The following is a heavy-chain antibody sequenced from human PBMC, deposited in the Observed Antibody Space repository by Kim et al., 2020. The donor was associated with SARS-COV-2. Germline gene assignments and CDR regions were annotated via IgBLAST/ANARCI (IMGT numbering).Heavy chain of an antibody. CDR2: IYYSGNT. D-gene: IGHD3-3*01. CDR1: TASISSGSYY. CDR3: ARQGRSGSYHAPFDY. V-gene: IGHV4-39*01. J-gene: IGHJ4*01. Sequence: SETLSLTCAVTTASISSGSYYWGWIRQPPGKPLEWIGTIYYSGNTYYNPSLNSRLTLSIETSKNQVSLQLKSMTAGDAAVYFCARQGRSGSYHAPFDYWG.